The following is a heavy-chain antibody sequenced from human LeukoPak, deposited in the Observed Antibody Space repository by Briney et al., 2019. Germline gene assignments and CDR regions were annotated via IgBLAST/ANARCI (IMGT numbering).Heavy chain of an antibody. CDR3: AKVEATYGSGSYYPWVY. Sequence: PGGSLRLSCAASGFTFSSYGMHWVRQAPGKGLEWVAVISYDGSNKYYADSVKGRFTISRDNSKDTLYLQMNSLRAEDTAVYYCAKVEATYGSGSYYPWVYWGQGTLVTVSS. CDR2: ISYDGSNK. V-gene: IGHV3-30*18. J-gene: IGHJ4*02. CDR1: GFTFSSYG. D-gene: IGHD3-10*01.